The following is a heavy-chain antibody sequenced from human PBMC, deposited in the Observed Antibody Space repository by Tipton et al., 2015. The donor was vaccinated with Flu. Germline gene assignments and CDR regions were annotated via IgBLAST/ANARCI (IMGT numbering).Heavy chain of an antibody. J-gene: IGHJ6*03. CDR3: ARGSYPSPMGYYYFMDV. CDR1: GGSISSYY. D-gene: IGHD1-26*01. Sequence: TLSLTCTVSGGSISSYYWTWIRQTPGKGLEWVGHIYYSGTTSYSPSLKSRVTISKDMSKNQLSLKLTSVTAADTAVYYCARGSYPSPMGYYYFMDVWGKGTTVTVSS. CDR2: IYYSGTT. V-gene: IGHV4-59*01.